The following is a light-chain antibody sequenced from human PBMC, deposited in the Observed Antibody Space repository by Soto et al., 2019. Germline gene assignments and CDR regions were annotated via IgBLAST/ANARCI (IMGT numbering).Light chain of an antibody. J-gene: IGLJ3*02. V-gene: IGLV2-14*01. Sequence: QSALTQPASVSGSPGQSITISCIGTNNDVGGFQYVSWCQHRPGNAPKLMIYEVSNRPSGVSDRFSGSKSGNTASLTISGLQAEDEADYYCTSYTTSTTRVFGGGTKLTVL. CDR3: TSYTTSTTRV. CDR2: EVS. CDR1: NNDVGGFQY.